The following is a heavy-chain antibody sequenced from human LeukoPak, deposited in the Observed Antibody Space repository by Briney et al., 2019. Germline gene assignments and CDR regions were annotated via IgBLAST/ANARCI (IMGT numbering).Heavy chain of an antibody. CDR2: IKQDGSEK. V-gene: IGHV3-7*03. CDR1: GFTISSYW. D-gene: IGHD3-10*01. J-gene: IGHJ4*02. CDR3: ARGRRHYGSGSYPVDY. Sequence: AGTLRLSCAASGFTISSYWMSWVRQAPGKELEWVANIKQDGSEKYYVDSVKGRFTISRDNAKNSLYLQMNSLRAEDTAVYYCARGRRHYGSGSYPVDYWGQGTLVTVSS.